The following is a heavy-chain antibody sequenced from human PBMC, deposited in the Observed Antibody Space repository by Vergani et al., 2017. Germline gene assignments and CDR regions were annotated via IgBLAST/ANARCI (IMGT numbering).Heavy chain of an antibody. D-gene: IGHD6-6*01. CDR3: ARDQTSYSSSIGY. CDR2: ISSSSSYI. CDR1: GFTFSSYS. V-gene: IGHV3-21*01. Sequence: EVQLLESGGGLVQPGGSLRLSCAASGFTFSSYSMNWVRQAPGKGLEWVSSISSSSSYIYYADSVKGRFTISRDNAKNSLYLQMNSLRAEDTAVYYCARDQTSYSSSIGYWGQGTLVTVSS. J-gene: IGHJ4*02.